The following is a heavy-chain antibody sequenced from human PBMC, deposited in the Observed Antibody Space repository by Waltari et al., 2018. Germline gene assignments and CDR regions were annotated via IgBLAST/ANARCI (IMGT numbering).Heavy chain of an antibody. V-gene: IGHV3-30*02. CDR1: GFTFSSYG. CDR2: IRYDGSNK. CDR3: AKEVTAAGMGYYYYYMDV. Sequence: QVQLVESGGGVVQPGGSLRLSCAASGFTFSSYGMHWVRQAPGKGLEWVAFIRYDGSNKYYADSVKGRFTISRDNSKNTLYLQINSLRAEDTAVYYCAKEVTAAGMGYYYYYMDVWGKGTTVTVSS. J-gene: IGHJ6*03. D-gene: IGHD6-13*01.